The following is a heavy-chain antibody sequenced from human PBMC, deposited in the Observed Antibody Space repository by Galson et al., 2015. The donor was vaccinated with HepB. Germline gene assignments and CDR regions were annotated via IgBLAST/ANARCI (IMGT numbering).Heavy chain of an antibody. V-gene: IGHV3-48*01. CDR2: ISATSTTI. CDR1: GFTFSRYN. J-gene: IGHJ5*02. CDR3: ARDSRATFGEPNWFDP. D-gene: IGHD3-3*01. Sequence: SLRLSCAASGFTFSRYNMNWVRQVPGKGLEWISYISATSTTIDYADSVKGRFTISRDNAKNSLFLQMSSLRADDTAVYYCARDSRATFGEPNWFDPWGQGTLVTVS.